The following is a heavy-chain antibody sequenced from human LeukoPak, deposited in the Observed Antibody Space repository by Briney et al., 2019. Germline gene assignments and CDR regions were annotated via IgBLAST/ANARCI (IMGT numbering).Heavy chain of an antibody. J-gene: IGHJ4*02. D-gene: IGHD1-26*01. CDR2: IYYSGST. V-gene: IGHV4-59*01. Sequence: SETLSLTCTVSGGSISSYYWSWIRQPPGKGLEWIGYIYYSGSTNYNPSLKSRVTISVDTSKNQFSLKLSSVTAADTAVYYCARAGEWELGYFDYWGQGTLVTVSS. CDR1: GGSISSYY. CDR3: ARAGEWELGYFDY.